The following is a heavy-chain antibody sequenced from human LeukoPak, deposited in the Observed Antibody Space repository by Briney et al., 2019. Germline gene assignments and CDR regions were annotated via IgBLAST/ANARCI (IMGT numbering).Heavy chain of an antibody. CDR2: FDPEDGET. CDR3: ATGPQPPIAAADGWYFDL. V-gene: IGHV1-24*01. J-gene: IGHJ2*01. CDR1: GYTLTELS. D-gene: IGHD6-13*01. Sequence: GASVKVSCKVSGYTLTELSMHWVRQAPGKGLEWMGGFDPEDGETIYAQKFQGRVTMTEDTSTGTAYMELSSLRSEDTAVYYCATGPQPPIAAADGWYFDLWGRGTLVTVSS.